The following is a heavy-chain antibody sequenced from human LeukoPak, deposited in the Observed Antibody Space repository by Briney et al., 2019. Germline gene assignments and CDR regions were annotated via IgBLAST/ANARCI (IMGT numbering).Heavy chain of an antibody. D-gene: IGHD3-10*01. CDR1: GGSISSYY. CDR2: IYYSGST. Sequence: SETLSLTCTVSGGSISSYYWSWIRQPPGKGLGWMGYIYYSGSTNYNPSLKSRVTISVDTSKNQFSLKLSSVSAADTAVYFCARTLTMVRDNWFDPWGQGTLVTVSS. V-gene: IGHV4-59*08. CDR3: ARTLTMVRDNWFDP. J-gene: IGHJ5*02.